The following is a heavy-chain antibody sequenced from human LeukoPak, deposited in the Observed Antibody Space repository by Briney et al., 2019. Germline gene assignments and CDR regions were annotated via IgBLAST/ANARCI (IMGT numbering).Heavy chain of an antibody. D-gene: IGHD3-22*01. Sequence: GSSVKVSCKASGGTFSSYAISWVRQAPGQGLEWMGRIIPILGIANYAQKFQGRVTITADKSTSTAYMELSSLRSEDTAVYYCARDPMIVGSVSINYWGQGTLVTVSS. V-gene: IGHV1-69*04. CDR3: ARDPMIVGSVSINY. CDR1: GGTFSSYA. J-gene: IGHJ4*02. CDR2: IIPILGIA.